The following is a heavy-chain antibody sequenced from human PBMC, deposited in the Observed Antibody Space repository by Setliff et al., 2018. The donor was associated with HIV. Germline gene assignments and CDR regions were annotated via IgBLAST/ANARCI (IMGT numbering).Heavy chain of an antibody. CDR3: ARRRPPPSGSYSRYYMDV. CDR1: GGSVSSGSYY. D-gene: IGHD1-26*01. Sequence: SETLSLTCSVFGGSVSSGSYYCSWIRQAAGKGLEWIGHIYTSGTTNYNPSLKSRLNISVDTSKNQVSLKVSSLSAADTAVYYCARRRPPPSGSYSRYYMDVWGKGTTVTVSS. J-gene: IGHJ6*03. V-gene: IGHV4-61*09. CDR2: IYTSGTT.